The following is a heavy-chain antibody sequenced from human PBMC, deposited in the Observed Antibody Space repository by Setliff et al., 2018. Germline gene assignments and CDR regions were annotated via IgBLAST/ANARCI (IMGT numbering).Heavy chain of an antibody. D-gene: IGHD1-1*01. CDR2: IYYRGNT. J-gene: IGHJ4*02. CDR3: ARTGTYRYFDY. Sequence: PSETLSLTCNVSGGSISSGVYYWAWIRQPPGKGLEWIGRIYYRGNTYHNASLRSRLTISVDTSKNQFSLKLRSVTAADTAVYYCARTGTYRYFDYWGQGTQVTVSS. V-gene: IGHV4-39*01. CDR1: GGSISSGVYY.